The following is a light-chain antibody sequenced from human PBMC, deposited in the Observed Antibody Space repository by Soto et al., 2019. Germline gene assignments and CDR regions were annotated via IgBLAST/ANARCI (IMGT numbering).Light chain of an antibody. CDR2: EVS. Sequence: QSALTQPPCASGSPGQSITISCTQTRSDIGAYIYVSWYQQHPGKAPQLMISEVSRRPSGVHERFSDSKSGNTASLSVSGHQGDDEANCYSSTYAGSNNFVLGNGTEVTVL. J-gene: IGLJ1*01. CDR1: RSDIGAYIY. CDR3: STYAGSNNFV. V-gene: IGLV2-8*01.